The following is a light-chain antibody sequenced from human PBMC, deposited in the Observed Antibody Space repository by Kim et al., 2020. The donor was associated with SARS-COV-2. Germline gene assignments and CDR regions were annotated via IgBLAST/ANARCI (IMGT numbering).Light chain of an antibody. J-gene: IGKJ4*01. Sequence: DIQMTQSPSSLSASVGDSVTITCRASQKIGGFLNWYQQKPGKAPNLLIFTSSTLQGGVPSRFSGSGSGADFTLTISSLQPEDSATYYCQQIYDPPLTFGGGTNVYIK. CDR3: QQIYDPPLT. V-gene: IGKV1-39*01. CDR2: TSS. CDR1: QKIGGF.